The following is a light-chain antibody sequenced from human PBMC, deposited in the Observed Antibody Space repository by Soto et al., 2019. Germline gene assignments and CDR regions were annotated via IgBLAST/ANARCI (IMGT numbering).Light chain of an antibody. Sequence: EIVMTQSPLSLPVIPGEPASISCRSSQSLLHSNGYNYLDWYLQKPGQSPQLLIYLGSNRASGVADRFSGSGSGTDFTLKISRVEAEDVGIYYCMQSIQTPLTFGGGTKVEIK. V-gene: IGKV2-28*01. CDR3: MQSIQTPLT. CDR1: QSLLHSNGYNY. CDR2: LGS. J-gene: IGKJ4*01.